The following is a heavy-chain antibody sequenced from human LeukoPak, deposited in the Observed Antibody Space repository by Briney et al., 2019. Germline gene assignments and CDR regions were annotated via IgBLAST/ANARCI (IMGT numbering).Heavy chain of an antibody. CDR1: GGSFSSGGHY. V-gene: IGHV4-61*08. CDR3: VGVPAAGTGPDS. CDR2: MHNSGTP. J-gene: IGHJ4*02. Sequence: SETLTLTCTVSGGSFSSGGHYWSCIRQPPGKGLEWLGYMHNSGTPNYNPSLKSRVTMSADTSKNQFSLNLSSVTAADTAVYYCVGVPAAGTGPDSWGQGILVSVSS. D-gene: IGHD6-13*01.